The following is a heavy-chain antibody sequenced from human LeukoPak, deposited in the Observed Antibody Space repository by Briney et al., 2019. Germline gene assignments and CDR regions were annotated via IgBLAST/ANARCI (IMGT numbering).Heavy chain of an antibody. D-gene: IGHD2/OR15-2a*01. CDR3: ARDPDPLSLYYFDY. J-gene: IGHJ4*02. Sequence: GASVKVSCKASSYTFTNYAFTWVRQAPGQGLEWMGWINAGNGNTKYSQEFQGRVTITRDTSASTVYMELSSLRSEDTAVYYCARDPDPLSLYYFDYWGQGTLVTVSS. CDR1: SYTFTNYA. CDR2: INAGNGNT. V-gene: IGHV1-3*03.